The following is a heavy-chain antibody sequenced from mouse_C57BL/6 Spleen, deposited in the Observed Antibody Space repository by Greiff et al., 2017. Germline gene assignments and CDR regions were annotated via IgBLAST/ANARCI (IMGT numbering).Heavy chain of an antibody. J-gene: IGHJ4*01. CDR2: IHPNSGST. CDR1: GYTFTSYW. CDR3: ASPFTTVVATRGMDY. V-gene: IGHV1-64*01. D-gene: IGHD1-1*01. Sequence: QVQLQQPGAELVKPGASVKLSCKASGYTFTSYWMHWVKQRPGQGLEWIGMIHPNSGSTNYNEKFKSKATLTVDKSSSTAYMQLSSLTSEDSAVYYCASPFTTVVATRGMDYWGQGTSVTVSS.